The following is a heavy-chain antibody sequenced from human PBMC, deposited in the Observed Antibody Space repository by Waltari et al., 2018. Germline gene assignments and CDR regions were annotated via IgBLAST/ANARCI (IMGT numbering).Heavy chain of an antibody. CDR3: AGESWKCSSWYVLDY. CDR2: IRQDGREK. J-gene: IGHJ4*02. CDR1: GFTFSSCC. V-gene: IGHV3-7*01. Sequence: EVQLLESGGGLVQPGGSLRLSCAASGFTFSSCCRNWVRQAPGKGLEGVENIRQDGREKHYVGSVKGRFTICRDNAKKSLYLQMNSLRAEDTAVYYCAGESWKCSSWYVLDYWGQGTLVTVSS. D-gene: IGHD6-13*01.